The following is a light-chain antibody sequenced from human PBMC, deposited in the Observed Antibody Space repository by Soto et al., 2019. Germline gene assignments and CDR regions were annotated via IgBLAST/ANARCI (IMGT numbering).Light chain of an antibody. J-gene: IGLJ1*01. V-gene: IGLV1-40*01. CDR2: SNN. CDR1: SSNIGAGYD. CDR3: QSYDTNLSGNYV. Sequence: QSALTQPPSVSGAPGQRVTISCTGSSSNIGAGYDVHWYQQLPGTAPKLLIYSNNNRPSGVPDRFSGSKSGTSGSLAITGLQAEDEADYYCQSYDTNLSGNYVFGTGTKVTVL.